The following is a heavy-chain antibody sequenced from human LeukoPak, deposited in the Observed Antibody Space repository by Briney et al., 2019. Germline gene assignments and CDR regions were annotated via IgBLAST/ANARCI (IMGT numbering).Heavy chain of an antibody. CDR1: GFTLSGYW. V-gene: IGHV3-7*01. D-gene: IGHD5-18*01. CDR2: INQDGSER. CDR3: VRDGGGYKYGNDAFDM. J-gene: IGHJ3*02. Sequence: GGSLRLSCAAPGFTLSGYWMSWVRQAPGKVLEWVADINQDGSERHYVESVKGRFTISRDNAKNSLFLQMNSLRAEDTAVYYCVRDGGGYKYGNDAFDMWGQGTMVTVSS.